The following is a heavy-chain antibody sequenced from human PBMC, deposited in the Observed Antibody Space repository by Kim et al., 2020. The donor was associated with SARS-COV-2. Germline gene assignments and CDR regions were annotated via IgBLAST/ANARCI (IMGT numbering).Heavy chain of an antibody. D-gene: IGHD2-2*01. J-gene: IGHJ4*02. V-gene: IGHV1-69*02. CDR3: ARSYCSSTSCLKVFDY. Sequence: KFQGRVTITADKSTSTAYMELSSLRSEDTAVYYCARSYCSSTSCLKVFDYWGQGTLVTVSS.